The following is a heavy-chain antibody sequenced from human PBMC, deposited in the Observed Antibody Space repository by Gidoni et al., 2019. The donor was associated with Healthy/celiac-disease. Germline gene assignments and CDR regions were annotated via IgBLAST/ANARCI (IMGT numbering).Heavy chain of an antibody. CDR3: ARGGGGAFDY. Sequence: QVQLQESGPGLVKPSQTLSLTCTVAGGSISSGSYYWCWIRQPAGKGLEWIGRIYTSGSTNHHPSLKIRFTISVDASKNQFSLKLSAVTAATTAVYYGARGGGGAFDYWGQGTLVTVSS. J-gene: IGHJ4*02. CDR1: GGSISSGSYY. D-gene: IGHD3-10*01. V-gene: IGHV4-61*02. CDR2: IYTSGST.